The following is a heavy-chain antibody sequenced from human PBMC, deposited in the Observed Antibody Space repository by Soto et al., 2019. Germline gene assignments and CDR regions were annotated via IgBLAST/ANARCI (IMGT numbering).Heavy chain of an antibody. V-gene: IGHV1-8*02. J-gene: IGHJ5*02. CDR2: MNPNSGNT. CDR1: GYTFTSYG. Sequence: ASVKVSCKASGYTFTSYGISWVRQAPGQGLEWMGWMNPNSGNTGYAQKFQGRVTMTRNTSISTAYMELSSLGSEDTAVYYCAGVAVATLDPWGQGTLVTVSS. CDR3: AGVAVATLDP. D-gene: IGHD5-12*01.